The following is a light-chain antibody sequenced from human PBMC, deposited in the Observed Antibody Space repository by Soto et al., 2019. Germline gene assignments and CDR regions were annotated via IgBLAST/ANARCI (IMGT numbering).Light chain of an antibody. J-gene: IGLJ2*01. V-gene: IGLV2-14*01. Sequence: QSALTQPASVSGSPGQSITISCTGTSSDVGGYNYVSWYQQHPGKAPKLMLYDVSNRPSGVSNRFSGSKSGNTASLTISGLQAEDEADYYCSSYTPCGSLVFGGGTKLIVL. CDR2: DVS. CDR3: SSYTPCGSLV. CDR1: SSDVGGYNY.